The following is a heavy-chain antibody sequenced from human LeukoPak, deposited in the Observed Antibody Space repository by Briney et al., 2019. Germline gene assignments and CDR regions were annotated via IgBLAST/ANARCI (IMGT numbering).Heavy chain of an antibody. CDR2: IRYDGSNK. V-gene: IGHV3-30*02. Sequence: PGRSLRLSCAASGFTFSSYGMHWVRQAPGKGLEWVAFIRYDGSNKYYADSVKGRFTISRDNSKNTLYLQMNSLRAEDTAVYYCAKVSPITIFGVVTYPAGVWGQGTLVTVSS. CDR1: GFTFSSYG. D-gene: IGHD3-3*01. CDR3: AKVSPITIFGVVTYPAGV. J-gene: IGHJ4*02.